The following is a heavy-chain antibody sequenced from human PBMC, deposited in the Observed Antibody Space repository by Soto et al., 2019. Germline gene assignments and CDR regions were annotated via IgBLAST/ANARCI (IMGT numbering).Heavy chain of an antibody. CDR3: AKRAPWRYYDSSGYYYFDY. CDR1: GFTFSSYA. D-gene: IGHD3-22*01. CDR2: ISGSGGST. J-gene: IGHJ4*02. V-gene: IGHV3-23*01. Sequence: EVQLLESGGGLVQPGGSLRLSCAASGFTFSSYAMSWVRQAPGKGLEWVSAISGSGGSTYYADSVKGRFTISRDNSKNTLYLQMNSLRAEDTAVYYCAKRAPWRYYDSSGYYYFDYWGQGTLVTVSS.